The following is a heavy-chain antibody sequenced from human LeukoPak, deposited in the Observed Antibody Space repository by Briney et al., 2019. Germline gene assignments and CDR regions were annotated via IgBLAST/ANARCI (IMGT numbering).Heavy chain of an antibody. V-gene: IGHV4-59*08. CDR2: IYYSGST. CDR1: GGSISSYY. CDR3: ARVAYCTNGVCPDNWFDP. D-gene: IGHD2-8*01. J-gene: IGHJ5*02. Sequence: PSETLSLTCTVSGGSISSYYWSWIRQPPGKGLEWIGYIYYSGSTNYNPSLKSRVTISVDTSKNQFSLKLSSVTAADTAVYYCARVAYCTNGVCPDNWFDPWGQGTLVTVSS.